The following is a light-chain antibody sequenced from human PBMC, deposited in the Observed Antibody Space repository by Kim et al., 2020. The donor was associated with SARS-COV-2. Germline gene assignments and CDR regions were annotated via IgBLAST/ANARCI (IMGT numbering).Light chain of an antibody. CDR1: KLGDKY. CDR3: QAWDSSPVV. CDR2: QDS. Sequence: SYELTQPPSVSVSPGQTASITCSGDKLGDKYACWYQQKPGQSPVLVIYQDSKRPSGIPERFSGSNSGNTATLTISGTQAMDEADYYCQAWDSSPVVFGGGPKLTVL. V-gene: IGLV3-1*01. J-gene: IGLJ2*01.